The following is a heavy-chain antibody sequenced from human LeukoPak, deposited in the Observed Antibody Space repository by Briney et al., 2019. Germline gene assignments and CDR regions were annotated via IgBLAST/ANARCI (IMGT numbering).Heavy chain of an antibody. D-gene: IGHD3-10*01. J-gene: IGHJ4*02. CDR2: TSSDLNVK. Sequence: GGSLRLSCAASGFTFRNYVIHWVRQAPGKGLEWVAVTSSDLNVKLYADSVKGRFTISRDNSRSTLYLQMNGLRPEDTAIYYCAREGYYGSGSPPSLYFDYWGQGTPVTVSS. CDR3: AREGYYGSGSPPSLYFDY. V-gene: IGHV3-30-3*01. CDR1: GFTFRNYV.